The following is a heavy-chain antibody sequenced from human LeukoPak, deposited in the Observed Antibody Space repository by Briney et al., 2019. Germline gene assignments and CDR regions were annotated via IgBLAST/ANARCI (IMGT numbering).Heavy chain of an antibody. CDR1: GYTFTSYF. CDR3: ARDPEGSGCYFDY. J-gene: IGHJ4*02. CDR2: INPSGGST. D-gene: IGHD6-19*01. Sequence: SVKVSFKASGYTFTSYFMHWVRQAPGQGLEWMGIINPSGGSTSYAQKFQGRVTMTRDTSTSMVYMELTSLRSEDTAVYYCARDPEGSGCYFDYWGQGTLVTVSS. V-gene: IGHV1-46*01.